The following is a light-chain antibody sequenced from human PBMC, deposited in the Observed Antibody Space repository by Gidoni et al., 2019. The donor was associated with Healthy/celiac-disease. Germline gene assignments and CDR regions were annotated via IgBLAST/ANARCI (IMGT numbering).Light chain of an antibody. CDR2: GNR. CDR1: SSNIGAGYD. CDR3: QSYDSSLSGSKVV. V-gene: IGLV1-40*01. Sequence: QSVLTPPPSESVAPGQRVTISCTGSSSNIGAGYDVHWYPQLPGTAPKLLIYGNRNRPSGVPDRFSGSKSGTSASLSITGLQAEDEADYYCQSYDSSLSGSKVVFGGGPNLTVL. J-gene: IGLJ2*01.